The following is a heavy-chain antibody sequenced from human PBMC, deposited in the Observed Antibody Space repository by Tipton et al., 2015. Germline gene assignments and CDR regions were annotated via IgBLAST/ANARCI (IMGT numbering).Heavy chain of an antibody. V-gene: IGHV3-33*08. Sequence: SLRLSCAASEFTFRNYGMHWVRQAPGKGLEWVAVIWYDGSVKNYADSVKGRFTISRDNSKNTLYLQMNSLRAEDTAVYFCARSGGYGWDHWGQGTLVTVSS. D-gene: IGHD5-12*01. CDR3: ARSGGYGWDH. CDR1: EFTFRNYG. CDR2: IWYDGSVK. J-gene: IGHJ4*02.